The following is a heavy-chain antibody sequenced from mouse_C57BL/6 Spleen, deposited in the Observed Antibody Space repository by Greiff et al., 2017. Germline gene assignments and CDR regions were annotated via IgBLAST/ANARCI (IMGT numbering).Heavy chain of an antibody. CDR2: IYPGSGNT. J-gene: IGHJ2*01. D-gene: IGHD2-4*01. CDR1: GYTFTDYY. Sequence: VQLQQSGAELVRPGASVKLSCKASGYTFTDYYINWVKQRPGQGLEWIARIYPGSGNTYYNEKFKGKATLTAEKSSSTAYMQLSSLTSEDSAVYFCARGIYYDYDFDYWGQGTTLTVSS. CDR3: ARGIYYDYDFDY. V-gene: IGHV1-76*01.